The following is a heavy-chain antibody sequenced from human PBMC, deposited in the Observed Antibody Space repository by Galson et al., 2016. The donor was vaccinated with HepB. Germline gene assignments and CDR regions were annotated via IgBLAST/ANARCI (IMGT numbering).Heavy chain of an antibody. J-gene: IGHJ3*02. V-gene: IGHV3-23*01. CDR2: IRGSGTGT. D-gene: IGHD6-19*01. CDR1: GFSISIYS. CDR3: AKISPVGYNSGWGGSFDI. Sequence: SLRLSCAASGFSISIYSMNWVRQAPGKGLEWVSAIRGSGTGTSYTDSAKGRFTISRDNSKNTLYLQMNSLRAEDAAVYYCAKISPVGYNSGWGGSFDIWGRGTMVTVSS.